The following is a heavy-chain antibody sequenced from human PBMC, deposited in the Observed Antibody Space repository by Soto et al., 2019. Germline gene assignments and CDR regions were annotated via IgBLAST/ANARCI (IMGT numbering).Heavy chain of an antibody. Sequence: SETLSLTCTVSGGSISSYYWSWIRQPPGKGLEWIGYIYYSGSTNYNPSLKSRVTISVDTSKNQFSLKLSSVTAADTAVYYCARQGIFPVAAARTYYYYYYMDVWGKGTTVTVSS. J-gene: IGHJ6*03. CDR3: ARQGIFPVAAARTYYYYYYMDV. CDR2: IYYSGST. D-gene: IGHD6-13*01. V-gene: IGHV4-59*08. CDR1: GGSISSYY.